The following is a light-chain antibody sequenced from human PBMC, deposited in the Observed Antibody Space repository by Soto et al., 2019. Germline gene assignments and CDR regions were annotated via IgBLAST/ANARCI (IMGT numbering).Light chain of an antibody. Sequence: EIVLTQSPGTLSLSPGERATLSCRASQTLSNSFIAWYQQKPGQAPRLLIYDTSSRATGVPDRYSASGSGTDFTLTISRLEPEDFAVYYCQQYGSSPWTFGQGTKVEIK. CDR1: QTLSNSF. V-gene: IGKV3-20*01. J-gene: IGKJ1*01. CDR3: QQYGSSPWT. CDR2: DTS.